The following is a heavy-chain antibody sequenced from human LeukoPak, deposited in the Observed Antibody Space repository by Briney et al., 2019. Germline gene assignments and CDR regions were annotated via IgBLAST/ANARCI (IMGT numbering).Heavy chain of an antibody. J-gene: IGHJ3*02. CDR3: ARGVLRFLADGFDI. CDR2: IYYSGST. D-gene: IGHD3-3*01. V-gene: IGHV4-30-2*01. Sequence: PSGTLSLTCTVSGDSISSVGYSWSWIRQPPGKGLEWIGYIYYSGSTNYNPSLKGRVTVSADRPKNQFSLKLTSVTAADTAVYYCARGVLRFLADGFDIWGQGTMVTVSS. CDR1: GDSISSVGYS.